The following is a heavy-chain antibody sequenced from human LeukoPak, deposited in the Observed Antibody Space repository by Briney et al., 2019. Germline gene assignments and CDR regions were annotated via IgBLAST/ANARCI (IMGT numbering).Heavy chain of an antibody. CDR2: INHSGST. J-gene: IGHJ4*02. D-gene: IGHD1-26*01. Sequence: SETLSLTCAVYGGSFSGYYWSWIRQPPGKGLEWIGEINHSGSTNYNPSLKSRATISVDTSKNQFSLKLSSVTAADTAVYYCARGRGRLPFSYWGQGTLVTVSS. CDR3: ARGRGRLPFSY. V-gene: IGHV4-34*01. CDR1: GGSFSGYY.